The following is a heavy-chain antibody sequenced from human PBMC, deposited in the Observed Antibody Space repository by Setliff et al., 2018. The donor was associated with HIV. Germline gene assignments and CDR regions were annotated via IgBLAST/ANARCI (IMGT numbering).Heavy chain of an antibody. CDR1: GGSISSSSYH. CDR3: ARGTAPRRGTNYGGNYPLDY. J-gene: IGHJ4*02. V-gene: IGHV4-39*07. Sequence: SETLSLTCTVSGGSISSSSYHWGWIRQPPGKGLEWLGSIYHSGSTYYNPSLKSRVTISIDTSKNQFSLKLSSVTAADTAVYFCARGTAPRRGTNYGGNYPLDYWGQGSLVTVSS. D-gene: IGHD4-17*01. CDR2: IYHSGST.